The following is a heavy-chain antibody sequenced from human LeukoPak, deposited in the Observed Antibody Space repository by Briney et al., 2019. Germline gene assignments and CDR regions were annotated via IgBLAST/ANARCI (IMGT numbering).Heavy chain of an antibody. J-gene: IGHJ4*02. CDR3: AKSTWGQSGSSLYFDY. CDR1: GFTFDDYA. CDR2: ISWNSGSI. Sequence: SLRLSCAASGFTFDDYAMHWVRQAPGKGLEWVSGISWNSGSIDYADSVKGRFTISRDNAKNSLYLQMNSLRPEDMALYYCAKSTWGQSGSSLYFDYWGQGALVTVSS. V-gene: IGHV3-9*03. D-gene: IGHD1-26*01.